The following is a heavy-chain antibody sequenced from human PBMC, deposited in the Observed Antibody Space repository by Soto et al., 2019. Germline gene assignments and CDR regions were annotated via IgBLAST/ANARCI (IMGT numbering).Heavy chain of an antibody. V-gene: IGHV4-34*01. Sequence: SETLSLTCAVYGGSFSGYYWSWIRQPPGKGLEWIGEINHSGSTNYNPSLKSRVTISVDTSKNQFSLKLSPVTAADTAVYYCAILAAAGAFDIWGQGTMVTVSS. CDR1: GGSFSGYY. J-gene: IGHJ3*02. CDR2: INHSGST. D-gene: IGHD6-13*01. CDR3: AILAAAGAFDI.